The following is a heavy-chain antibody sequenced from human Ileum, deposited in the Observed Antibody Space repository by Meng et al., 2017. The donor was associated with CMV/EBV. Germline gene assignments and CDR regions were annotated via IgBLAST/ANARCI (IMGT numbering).Heavy chain of an antibody. D-gene: IGHD6-6*01. V-gene: IGHV1-24*01. J-gene: IGHJ5*02. Sequence: VRPVQSGARARNPEASVKVSCKVSGYTLSDLSMHWVRQAPGKGLEWMGGFGPEDGETIYAQNFQGRVTMSEETSTDTVYMDLISLRSEDTAVYYCARDVSDSRSSWWLDTWGRGTLVTVSS. CDR1: GYTLSDLS. CDR2: FGPEDGET. CDR3: ARDVSDSRSSWWLDT.